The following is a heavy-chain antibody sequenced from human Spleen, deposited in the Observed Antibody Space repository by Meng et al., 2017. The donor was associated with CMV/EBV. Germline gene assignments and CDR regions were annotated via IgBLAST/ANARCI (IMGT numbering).Heavy chain of an antibody. D-gene: IGHD3-16*01. CDR1: GFSFSNYE. J-gene: IGHJ6*02. Sequence: GESLKISCAASGFSFSNYEMNWVRQAPGKGLEWVSYISGSAGTIDYADSVKGRFTISRDNAKNSLYLQMNSLRAEDTAVYYCARYWGNIFYYYGMDVWGQGTTVTVSS. V-gene: IGHV3-48*03. CDR2: ISGSAGTI. CDR3: ARYWGNIFYYYGMDV.